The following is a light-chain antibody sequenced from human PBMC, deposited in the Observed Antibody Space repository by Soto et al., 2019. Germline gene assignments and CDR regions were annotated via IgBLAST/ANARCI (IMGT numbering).Light chain of an antibody. J-gene: IGKJ1*01. Sequence: IQVTQSPSSLSASVGDRVTITCRASQSISNYLHWYQHKPGKAPKVLISSASTLQSVVPSRFSGGGSGTDFTLTISSLQPEDSATYYCQQTYHTPQTFGQGTKVEIK. CDR3: QQTYHTPQT. V-gene: IGKV1-39*01. CDR2: SAS. CDR1: QSISNY.